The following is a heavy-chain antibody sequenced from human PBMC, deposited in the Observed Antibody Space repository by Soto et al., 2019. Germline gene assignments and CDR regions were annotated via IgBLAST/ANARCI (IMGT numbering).Heavy chain of an antibody. CDR3: ARYPLYYITAY. Sequence: GEFLKISCKGSGYSVTSYWIGWGRQMPGKGLEWMGIIYPGDSDTRYSPSFQGQVTISADKSISSAYLQWSSLKASDTAMYYCARYPLYYITAYWGQGTLVTVSS. CDR2: IYPGDSDT. V-gene: IGHV5-51*01. J-gene: IGHJ4*02. CDR1: GYSVTSYW. D-gene: IGHD3-22*01.